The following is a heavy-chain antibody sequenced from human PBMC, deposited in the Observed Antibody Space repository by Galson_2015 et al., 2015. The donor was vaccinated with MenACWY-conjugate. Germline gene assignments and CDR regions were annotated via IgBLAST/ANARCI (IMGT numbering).Heavy chain of an antibody. D-gene: IGHD3-16*01. V-gene: IGHV3-64D*06. CDR2: INEGGTNR. CDR1: GFIFSAYA. Sequence: SLRLSCAGSGFIFSAYAMHWVRQAPGKGLEFVSTINEGGTNRFYADSVRGRFTISRDNPKNTMYLQMSSLRPEDTAIYYCVRIFYDADGYY. CDR3: VRIFYDADGYY. J-gene: IGHJ6*01.